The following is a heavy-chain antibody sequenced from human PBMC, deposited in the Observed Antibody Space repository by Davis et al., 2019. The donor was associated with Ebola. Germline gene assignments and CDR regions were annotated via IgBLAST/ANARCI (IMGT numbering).Heavy chain of an antibody. D-gene: IGHD2-15*01. Sequence: PGGSLRLSCAASGFTFSSHAMTWVRQAPGQGLAWVSSISGSGGTTSYADSVKGRFTISRDNSKNTVYLQMNSLSAEDTAVYYCVKGIGGWSDGMDYWGQGALVTVSS. J-gene: IGHJ4*02. CDR1: GFTFSSHA. V-gene: IGHV3-23*01. CDR3: VKGIGGWSDGMDY. CDR2: ISGSGGTT.